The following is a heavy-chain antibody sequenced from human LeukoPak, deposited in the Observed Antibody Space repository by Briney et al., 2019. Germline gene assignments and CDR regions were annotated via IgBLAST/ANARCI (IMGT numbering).Heavy chain of an antibody. V-gene: IGHV4-34*01. D-gene: IGHD3-22*01. J-gene: IGHJ4*02. CDR3: ARVVYYYDSSGYWLVDY. Sequence: SETLSLTCAVYGGSFSGYYWSWIRQPPGKGLEWIGEINHSGSTNYNPSLKSRVTISVDTSKNQFSLKLSSVTAADTAVYYCARVVYYYDSSGYWLVDYWGQGTLVTVSS. CDR2: INHSGST. CDR1: GGSFSGYY.